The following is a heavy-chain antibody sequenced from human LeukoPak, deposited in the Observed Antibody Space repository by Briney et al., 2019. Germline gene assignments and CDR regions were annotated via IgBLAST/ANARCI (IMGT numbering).Heavy chain of an antibody. CDR1: GGSFSGYY. CDR3: ARRARITMVRGVITNWFDP. Sequence: SETLSLTCAVYGGSFSGYYWSWIRQPPGKGLEWIGEINHSVSTYYNPSLKSRVTISVDTSKNQFSLKLSSVTAADTAVYYCARRARITMVRGVITNWFDPWGQGTLVIVSS. D-gene: IGHD3-10*01. V-gene: IGHV4-34*01. CDR2: INHSVST. J-gene: IGHJ5*02.